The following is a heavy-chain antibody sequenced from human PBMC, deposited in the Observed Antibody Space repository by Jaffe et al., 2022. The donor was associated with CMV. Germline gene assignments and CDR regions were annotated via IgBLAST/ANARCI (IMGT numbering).Heavy chain of an antibody. CDR1: GFTFSDHY. V-gene: IGHV3-11*01. Sequence: QVQLVESGGSLVKPGGSLRLSCVGSGFTFSDHYMSWVRQAPGKGLEWVSYLSNGVITTYYADSVKGRFTISRDNAKNTLYLQMNSLRAEDTAIYYCARVSRYHYGIDVWGQGTTVTVSS. CDR3: ARVSRYHYGIDV. J-gene: IGHJ6*02. D-gene: IGHD2-2*01. CDR2: LSNGVITT.